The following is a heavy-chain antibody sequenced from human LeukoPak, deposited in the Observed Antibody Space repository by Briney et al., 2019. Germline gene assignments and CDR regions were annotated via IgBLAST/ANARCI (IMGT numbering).Heavy chain of an antibody. D-gene: IGHD1-20*01. CDR2: ISGSGGST. CDR1: GFTFDDYG. V-gene: IGHV3-23*01. Sequence: GGSLRLSCAASGFTFDDYGMSWVSQAPGKGLEWVSAISGSGGSTYYADSVKGRFTISRDNSKNTLYLQMNSLRAEDTAVYYCAKVTDNWNDESQWGQGTLVTVSS. CDR3: AKVTDNWNDESQ. J-gene: IGHJ4*02.